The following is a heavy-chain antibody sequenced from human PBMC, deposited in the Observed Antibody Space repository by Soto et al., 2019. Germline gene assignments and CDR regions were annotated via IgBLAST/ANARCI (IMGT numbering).Heavy chain of an antibody. D-gene: IGHD1-26*01. Sequence: GPGPSSTSETLSLTCAVYGGSFSGYYWSWIRQPPGKGLEWIGEINHSGSTNYNPSLKSRVTISVDTSKNQFSLKLSSVTAADTAVYYCARTRGGSYYYYYYGMDVWGQGTTVTVSS. CDR2: INHSGST. V-gene: IGHV4-34*01. J-gene: IGHJ6*02. CDR1: GGSFSGYY. CDR3: ARTRGGSYYYYYYGMDV.